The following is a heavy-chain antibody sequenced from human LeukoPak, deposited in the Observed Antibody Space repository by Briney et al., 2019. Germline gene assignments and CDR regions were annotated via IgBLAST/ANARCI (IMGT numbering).Heavy chain of an antibody. CDR1: GGSISSYY. CDR2: IYYSVTT. Sequence: PSETLSLTCTVPGGSISSYYWSWIRQTPGKGLEWLGYIYYSVTTNYNPSLKSRVTISVDTSKNQISLRLTSVTAADTAVYYCARGRKYTSGYRVTELGSGYSDYWGQGTLVTVSS. CDR3: ARGRKYTSGYRVTELGSGYSDY. D-gene: IGHD5-18*01. V-gene: IGHV4-59*01. J-gene: IGHJ4*02.